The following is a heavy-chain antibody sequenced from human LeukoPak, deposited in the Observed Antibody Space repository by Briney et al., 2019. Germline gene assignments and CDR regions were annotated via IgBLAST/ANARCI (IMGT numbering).Heavy chain of an antibody. Sequence: GGSLRLSCAASEFTFSNYGMHWVRQAPGKGLEWVAFIRYDGSNKNYADSVKGRFTISRDNAKNTLYLQMNSLRAEDTAVYYCAKVQYGSAVNFDYWGQGTLATVSS. J-gene: IGHJ4*02. CDR1: EFTFSNYG. D-gene: IGHD6-25*01. V-gene: IGHV3-30*02. CDR2: IRYDGSNK. CDR3: AKVQYGSAVNFDY.